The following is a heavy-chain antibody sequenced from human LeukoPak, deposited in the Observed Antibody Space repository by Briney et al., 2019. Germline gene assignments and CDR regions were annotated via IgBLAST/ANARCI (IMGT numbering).Heavy chain of an antibody. Sequence: SVKVSCKASGGTSNSHAISRVRQAPGQGLEWMGRIIPNLGTTNRAQNFQDRVTLTADKSTNTAYMELTSLTSDDTAVYYCATTNDGGGYQWGDFFDFWGQGTLVTVSS. V-gene: IGHV1-69*04. J-gene: IGHJ4*02. CDR2: IIPNLGTT. CDR3: ATTNDGGGYQWGDFFDF. D-gene: IGHD3-22*01. CDR1: GGTSNSHA.